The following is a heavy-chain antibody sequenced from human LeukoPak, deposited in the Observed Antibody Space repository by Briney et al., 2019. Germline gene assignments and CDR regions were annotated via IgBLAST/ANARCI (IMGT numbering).Heavy chain of an antibody. CDR2: VYYSGST. Sequence: SETLSLTCTVSGGSISSGGYYWSWIRQHPGKGLEWIGYVYYSGSTSYNPSLKSRVTKSVDTSKNQFALKLSSVTAADTAVYYCARDPGGFWFDYWGQGTLVTVSS. V-gene: IGHV4-31*03. CDR3: ARDPGGFWFDY. CDR1: GGSISSGGYY. J-gene: IGHJ4*02. D-gene: IGHD3-10*01.